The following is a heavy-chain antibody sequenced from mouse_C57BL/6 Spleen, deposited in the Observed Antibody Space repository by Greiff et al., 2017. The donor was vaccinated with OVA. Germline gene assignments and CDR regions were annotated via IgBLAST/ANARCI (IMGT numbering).Heavy chain of an antibody. Sequence: LVESGAELVRPGASVTLSCKASGYTFTDYEMHWVKQTPVHGLEWIGAIDPETGGTAYNQKFKGKAILTADKSSSTAYMELRSLTSEDSAVYYCTRSRWTSPPMDYWGQGTSVTVSS. D-gene: IGHD1-1*02. CDR2: IDPETGGT. V-gene: IGHV1-15*01. CDR3: TRSRWTSPPMDY. J-gene: IGHJ4*01. CDR1: GYTFTDYE.